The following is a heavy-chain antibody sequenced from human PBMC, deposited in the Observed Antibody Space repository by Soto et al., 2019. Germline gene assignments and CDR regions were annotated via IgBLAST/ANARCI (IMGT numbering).Heavy chain of an antibody. V-gene: IGHV3-21*01. CDR3: ARAPHYDILTGYHYYYYGMDV. D-gene: IGHD3-9*01. CDR2: ISTSGSFI. J-gene: IGHJ6*02. Sequence: PGGSLRLSCEGSGFTFRSHSMNWVRQAPGRGREWVASISTSGSFIYYGDSVRGRFIIYRDNAKNSLDLKMDSLRVEDTAVYYCARAPHYDILTGYHYYYYGMDVWGQGTTVTVYS. CDR1: GFTFRSHS.